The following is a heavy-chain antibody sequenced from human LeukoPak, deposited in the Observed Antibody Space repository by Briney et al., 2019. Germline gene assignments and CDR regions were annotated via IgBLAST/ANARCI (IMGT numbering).Heavy chain of an antibody. Sequence: ASVKVSCKASGYTFTSYYMHWVRQAPGQGLEWMGIINPSGGSTSYAQKFQGRVTMTRDTSTSTVYMELSSLRSEDTAVYYCARVDAVYSGYDSYYFDYWGQGTLVTVSS. J-gene: IGHJ4*02. V-gene: IGHV1-46*01. CDR1: GYTFTSYY. D-gene: IGHD5-12*01. CDR3: ARVDAVYSGYDSYYFDY. CDR2: INPSGGST.